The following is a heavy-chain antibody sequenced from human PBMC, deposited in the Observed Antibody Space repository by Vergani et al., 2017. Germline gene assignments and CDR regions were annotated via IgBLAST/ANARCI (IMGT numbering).Heavy chain of an antibody. CDR2: IDVKGNS. D-gene: IGHD7-27*01. CDR1: GVSITGGNY. Sequence: QVQLQESGPGLLRPSETLSLTCRVSGVSITGGNYWGWIRQPAGEGLEWIGLIDVKGNSNFSPSLESRVTMSIDTSKNQFSLKLTSVTAADTAVYYCATGAGPFDIWGQGTLVTVSS. J-gene: IGHJ4*02. CDR3: ATGAGPFDI. V-gene: IGHV4-4*07.